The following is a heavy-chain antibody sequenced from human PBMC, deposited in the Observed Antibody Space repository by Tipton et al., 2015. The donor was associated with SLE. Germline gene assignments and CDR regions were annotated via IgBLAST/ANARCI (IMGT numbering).Heavy chain of an antibody. J-gene: IGHJ4*02. V-gene: IGHV3-NL1*01. CDR1: GFTFSDYV. D-gene: IGHD3-10*01. Sequence: SLRLSCAASGFTFSDYVMHWVRQAPGKGLEWVSVMYSGGRIHYGDSVKGRFTISRDNSKSTLYLQMNSLRIDDTAVYYCAKTLFGDYGDHWGQGTLVTVSS. CDR2: MYSGGRI. CDR3: AKTLFGDYGDH.